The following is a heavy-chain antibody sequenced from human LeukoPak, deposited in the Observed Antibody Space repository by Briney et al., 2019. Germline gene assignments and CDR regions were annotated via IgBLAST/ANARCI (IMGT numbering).Heavy chain of an antibody. J-gene: IGHJ1*01. CDR1: GFTFDDYA. D-gene: IGHD4-17*01. Sequence: PGRSLRLSCAASGFTFDDYAMHWVRQAPGKGLEWVSGISWNSGSIGYADSVKGRFTISRDNAKNSLYLQMNSLRAEDTALYYCAKDSHHTVTTLVYFQHWGQGTLVTVSS. CDR2: ISWNSGSI. CDR3: AKDSHHTVTTLVYFQH. V-gene: IGHV3-9*01.